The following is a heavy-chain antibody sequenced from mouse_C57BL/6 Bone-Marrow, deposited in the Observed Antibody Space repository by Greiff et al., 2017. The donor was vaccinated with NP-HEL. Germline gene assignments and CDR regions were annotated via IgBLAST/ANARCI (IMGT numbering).Heavy chain of an antibody. CDR2: ISNGGGST. Sequence: EVKLMESGGGLVQPGGSLKLSCAASGFTFSDYYMYWVRQTPEKRLEWVAYISNGGGSTYYPDTVKGRFTISRDNAKNTLYLQMSRLKSEDTAMYYCARLDGYSLYFDVWGTGTTVTVSS. V-gene: IGHV5-12*01. J-gene: IGHJ1*03. D-gene: IGHD2-3*01. CDR1: GFTFSDYY. CDR3: ARLDGYSLYFDV.